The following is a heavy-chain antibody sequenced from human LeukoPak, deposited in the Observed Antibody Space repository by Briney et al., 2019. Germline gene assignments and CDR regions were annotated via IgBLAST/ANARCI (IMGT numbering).Heavy chain of an antibody. D-gene: IGHD6-13*01. CDR3: AKDRGIAAAGTTTMTWVFDY. J-gene: IGHJ4*02. V-gene: IGHV3-48*04. CDR1: GFTFSSYS. CDR2: ISSSSSTI. Sequence: QPGGSLRLSCAASGFTFSSYSMNWVRQAPGKGLEWVSYISSSSSTIYYADSVKGRFTISRDNAKNSLYLQMNSLRAEDTALYYCAKDRGIAAAGTTTMTWVFDYWGQGTLVTVSP.